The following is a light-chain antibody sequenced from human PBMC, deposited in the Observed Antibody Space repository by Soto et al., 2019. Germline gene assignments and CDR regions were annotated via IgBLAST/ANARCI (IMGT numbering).Light chain of an antibody. Sequence: QSALTQPASASASPGESITISCTGTSSDVGGYNYGSRYQQHPGKATKLMIVDVSNRPSGGSNPFSGSKSGNTASLTISGHQAEDEADYYCSSCTSSSTFVVFGGGTKLTVL. CDR3: SSCTSSSTFVV. V-gene: IGLV2-14*03. CDR2: DVS. CDR1: SSDVGGYNY. J-gene: IGLJ2*01.